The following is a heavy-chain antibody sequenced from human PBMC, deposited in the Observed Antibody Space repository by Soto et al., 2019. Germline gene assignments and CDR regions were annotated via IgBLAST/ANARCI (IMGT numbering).Heavy chain of an antibody. CDR3: ARDLKNASGDYIVLDAFDV. J-gene: IGHJ3*01. Sequence: QVQLQESGPGLVKPSQTLSLTCTVTGGSINGGNYYWSWIRQPPGKGLEWIGYISDSGNTFYTPSLARLLTVSLDTSQNYFTLELTSVTAADTAIYYCARDLKNASGDYIVLDAFDVWGHGTMVTVSS. V-gene: IGHV4-31*01. CDR1: GGSINGGNYY. D-gene: IGHD4-17*01. CDR2: ISDSGNT.